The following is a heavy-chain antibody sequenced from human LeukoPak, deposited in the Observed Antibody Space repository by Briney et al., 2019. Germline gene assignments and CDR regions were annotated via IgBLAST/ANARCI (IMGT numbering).Heavy chain of an antibody. CDR1: GFTFSSYA. Sequence: GGSLRLSCAASGFTFSSYAMSWVRQAPGKGLEWVSAISGSGGSTYYADSVKDRFTISRDNSKNTLYLQMNSLRAEDTAVYYCAKDRERFFSAAGTWGQGTLVTVSS. CDR3: AKDRERFFSAAGT. D-gene: IGHD6-13*01. CDR2: ISGSGGST. V-gene: IGHV3-23*01. J-gene: IGHJ4*02.